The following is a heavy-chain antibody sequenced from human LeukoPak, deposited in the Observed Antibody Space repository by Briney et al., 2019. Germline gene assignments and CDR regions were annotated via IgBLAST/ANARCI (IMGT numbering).Heavy chain of an antibody. CDR1: GYTFTSYY. Sequence: ASVKVSCKASGYTFTSYYMHWVRQAPGQGLEWMGIINPSGGSTSYAQKFQGRVTMTRDTSTSTVYMELSSLRSEDTAVYYCARTRVRGVYYYYGRDVWGKGTTVTVSS. J-gene: IGHJ6*04. CDR2: INPSGGST. D-gene: IGHD3-10*01. V-gene: IGHV1-46*01. CDR3: ARTRVRGVYYYYGRDV.